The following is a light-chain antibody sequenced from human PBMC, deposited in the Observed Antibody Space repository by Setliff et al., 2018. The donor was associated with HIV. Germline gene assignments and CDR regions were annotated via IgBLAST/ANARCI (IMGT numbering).Light chain of an antibody. V-gene: IGLV2-14*03. CDR3: ASFTNSATPWVI. Sequence: QSPLSQPASVSGSPGRSITIPCTGTSSDIGGYNYVPWYQQNPGNAPKLIIYDVTSRPVGVSNRFSGSKSGNTASLTISGLQADDEADYFCASFTNSATPWVIVGGGTKVTVL. CDR2: DVT. CDR1: SSDIGGYNY. J-gene: IGLJ2*01.